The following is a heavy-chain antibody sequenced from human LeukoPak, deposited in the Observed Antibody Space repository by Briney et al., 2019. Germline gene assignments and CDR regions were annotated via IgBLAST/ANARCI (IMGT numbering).Heavy chain of an antibody. V-gene: IGHV1-46*01. Sequence: ASVKVSCKVSGYTLTELSMHWVRQAPGQGLEWMGIINPSGGSTSYAQKFQGRVTMTRDMSTSTVYMELSSLRSEDTAVYYCARLGPTGVHDYGDFRINYDYWGQGTLVTVSS. CDR3: ARLGPTGVHDYGDFRINYDY. J-gene: IGHJ4*02. CDR2: INPSGGST. CDR1: GYTLTELS. D-gene: IGHD4-17*01.